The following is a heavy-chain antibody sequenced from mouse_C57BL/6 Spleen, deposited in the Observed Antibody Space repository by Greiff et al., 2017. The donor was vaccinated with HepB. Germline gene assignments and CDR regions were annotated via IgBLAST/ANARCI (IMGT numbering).Heavy chain of an antibody. J-gene: IGHJ2*01. Sequence: VKLVESGPGLVAPSQSLSITCTVSGFSLTSYAISWVRQPPGKGLEWLGVIWTGGGTNYNSALKSRLSISKDNSKSQVFLKMNSLQTDDTARYYCARNLDWDGDYFDYWGQGTTLTVSS. CDR1: GFSLTSYA. CDR3: ARNLDWDGDYFDY. CDR2: IWTGGGT. D-gene: IGHD4-1*01. V-gene: IGHV2-9-1*01.